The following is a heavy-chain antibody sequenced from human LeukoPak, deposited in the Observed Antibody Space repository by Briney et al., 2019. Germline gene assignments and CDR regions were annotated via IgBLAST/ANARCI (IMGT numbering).Heavy chain of an antibody. Sequence: VSVKVSCKASGYTFTSYYMHWVRQAPGQGLEWMGIINPSGGSTSYAQKFQGRVTMTRDTSTSTVYMELSSLRSEDTAVYYCASFISGDSDGYPLAGSYWGQGTLVTVSS. CDR3: ASFISGDSDGYPLAGSY. J-gene: IGHJ4*02. CDR1: GYTFTSYY. CDR2: INPSGGST. V-gene: IGHV1-46*03. D-gene: IGHD5-24*01.